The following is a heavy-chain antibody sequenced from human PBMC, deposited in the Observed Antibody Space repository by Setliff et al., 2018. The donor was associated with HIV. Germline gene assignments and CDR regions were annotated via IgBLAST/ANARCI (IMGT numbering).Heavy chain of an antibody. J-gene: IGHJ3*02. V-gene: IGHV3-30*18. Sequence: PGGSLRLSCAVSGFTFSTYDMHWVRQAPGKGPEWVAGISYDGSNKYYLDSLKGRFTVSRDDSKNTLFLQMNSLRGDDTAMYYCAKEGWIAVASTPDAFEIWGQGTMVTVSS. D-gene: IGHD6-19*01. CDR3: AKEGWIAVASTPDAFEI. CDR2: ISYDGSNK. CDR1: GFTFSTYD.